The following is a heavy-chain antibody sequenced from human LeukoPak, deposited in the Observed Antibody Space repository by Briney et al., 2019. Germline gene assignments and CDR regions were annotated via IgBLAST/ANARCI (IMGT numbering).Heavy chain of an antibody. D-gene: IGHD2-15*01. CDR3: ARDTRADCSGGSCYPLYYYYYMDV. CDR1: GGTFSSYA. V-gene: IGHV1-69*05. J-gene: IGHJ6*03. Sequence: ASVKVSCKASGGTFSSYAISWVRQARGQGLEWMGRIIPIFGTANYAQKFQGRVTITTDESTSTAYMELSSLRSEDTAVYYCARDTRADCSGGSCYPLYYYYYMDVWGKGTTVTVSS. CDR2: IIPIFGTA.